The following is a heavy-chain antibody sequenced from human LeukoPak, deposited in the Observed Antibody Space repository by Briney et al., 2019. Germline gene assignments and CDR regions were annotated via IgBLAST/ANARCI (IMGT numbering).Heavy chain of an antibody. CDR2: ISTDNGNT. J-gene: IGHJ4*02. CDR1: GYTFTSYD. D-gene: IGHD3-3*01. V-gene: IGHV1-18*01. CDR3: ARDRSNFWSDYTPYYFNY. Sequence: GASVKVSCKASGYTFTSYDISWVRQAPGQGLEWMGWISTDNGNTNYAKNLQGRVTMTTDTSTSTAYMELRSLRSDDTAMYYCARDRSNFWSDYTPYYFNYWGQGTLVTVSS.